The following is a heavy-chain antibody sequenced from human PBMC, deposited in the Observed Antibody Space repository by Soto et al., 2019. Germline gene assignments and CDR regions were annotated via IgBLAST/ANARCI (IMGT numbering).Heavy chain of an antibody. Sequence: QVHLVQSEAELKKPGASVKVSCQASGYTFTNYGISWVRQAPGQGLEWMGWVSGYNGNTNYAQKLRGRVTMTTDTSTSTAYMELRTLRSDDTAVYYCASDEGSHGFDSWGQGTLVTVS. CDR3: ASDEGSHGFDS. CDR2: VSGYNGNT. CDR1: GYTFTNYG. J-gene: IGHJ4*02. D-gene: IGHD6-19*01. V-gene: IGHV1-18*04.